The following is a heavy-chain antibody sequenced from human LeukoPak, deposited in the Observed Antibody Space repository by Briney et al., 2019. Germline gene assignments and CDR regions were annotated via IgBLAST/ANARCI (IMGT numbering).Heavy chain of an antibody. CDR3: ARDRFGSGTYLGPFDY. CDR1: GFTFSSYS. J-gene: IGHJ4*02. D-gene: IGHD3-10*01. CDR2: IKQDGSEK. Sequence: GGSLRLSCAASGFTFSSYSMNWVRQAPGKGLEWVANIKQDGSEKYYVDSVKGRFTISRDNAKNSLYLQMNSLRADDTAVYYCARDRFGSGTYLGPFDYCGQGTLVTVSP. V-gene: IGHV3-7*03.